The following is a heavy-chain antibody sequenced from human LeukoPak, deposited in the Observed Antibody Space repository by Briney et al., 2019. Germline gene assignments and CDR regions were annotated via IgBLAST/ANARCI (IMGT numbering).Heavy chain of an antibody. CDR1: GGTFSSYA. J-gene: IGHJ4*02. D-gene: IGHD3-16*02. Sequence: GASVKVSCKASGGTFSSYAISWVRQAPGQGLEWMGGIIPIFGTANYAQKFQGRVTITTDESTSTAYMELSSLRSEVTAVYYCAIGGLGELSSRNLYFDYWGQGTLVPVSS. CDR2: IIPIFGTA. CDR3: AIGGLGELSSRNLYFDY. V-gene: IGHV1-69*05.